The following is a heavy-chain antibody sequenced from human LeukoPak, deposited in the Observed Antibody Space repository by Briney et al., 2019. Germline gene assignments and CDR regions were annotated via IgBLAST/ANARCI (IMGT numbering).Heavy chain of an antibody. D-gene: IGHD3-22*01. J-gene: IGHJ3*02. V-gene: IGHV3-74*01. CDR1: GW. CDR2: INHDGSRT. Sequence: GGSLRLSCAASGWMHWVRQDPGKGLVWVSGINHDGSRTFYADSVKGRFTISRDNAKNTLYLQMNSLRAEDTAVYYCAKPLSYYYDSSGYLNAFDIWGQGTMVTVSS. CDR3: AKPLSYYYDSSGYLNAFDI.